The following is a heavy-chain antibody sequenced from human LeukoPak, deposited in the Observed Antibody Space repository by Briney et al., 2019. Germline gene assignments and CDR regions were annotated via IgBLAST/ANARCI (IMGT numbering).Heavy chain of an antibody. D-gene: IGHD3-9*01. CDR2: VYYSGIT. CDR3: ARHWARDIFDF. Sequence: SETLSLTCTVSADSLSSSIHYWGWIRQPPGKGLEWIGTVYYSGITYYNPSLQSRANISIDMSKNEFSLRLSSVTAADTGVYYCARHWARDIFDFWGQGTLVTVSS. CDR1: ADSLSSSIHY. V-gene: IGHV4-39*01. J-gene: IGHJ4*02.